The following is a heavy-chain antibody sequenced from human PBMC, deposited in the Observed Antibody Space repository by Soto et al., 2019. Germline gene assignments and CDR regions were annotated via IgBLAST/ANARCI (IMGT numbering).Heavy chain of an antibody. D-gene: IGHD2-2*01. V-gene: IGHV3-33*01. CDR2: IVNDESWK. J-gene: IGHJ3*01. CDR1: GFSFSTYG. Sequence: QVQLVESGGGVVQPGTSLRLSCAASGFSFSTYGFHWVRQTPGKGLEWVAVIVNDESWKEYADSVKGRFTLSRDNSKNTLYLLLNCLRAEEPALYCCASDDEGVPASSNAFDLWGQGTMVIVSS. CDR3: ASDDEGVPASSNAFDL.